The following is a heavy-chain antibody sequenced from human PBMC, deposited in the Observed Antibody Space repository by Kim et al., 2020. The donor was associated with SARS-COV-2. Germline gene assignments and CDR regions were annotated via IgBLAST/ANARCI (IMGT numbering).Heavy chain of an antibody. V-gene: IGHV3-30-3*01. CDR1: GFTFSSYA. CDR2: ISYDGSNK. D-gene: IGHD3-10*01. CDR3: ARARSGSYISDFDY. J-gene: IGHJ4*02. Sequence: GGSLRLSCAASGFTFSSYAMHWVRQAPGKGLEWVAVISYDGSNKYYADSVKGRFTISRDNSKNTLYLQMNSLRAEDTAVYYCARARSGSYISDFDYWGQGTLVTVSS.